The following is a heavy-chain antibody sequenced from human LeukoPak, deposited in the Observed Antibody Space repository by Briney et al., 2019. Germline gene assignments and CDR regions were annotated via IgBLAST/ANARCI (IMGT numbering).Heavy chain of an antibody. CDR3: AKGSRDSRPYYFDY. CDR1: GFTFSSYD. D-gene: IGHD5-24*01. CDR2: ITDTGEST. V-gene: IGHV3-23*01. Sequence: GGSLRLSCAASGFTFSSYDMSWVRQAPGKGLDWVSAITDTGESTYYADSVKGRFTISRDNSQNTLYLQMNSLRAEDTAVYYCAKGSRDSRPYYFDYWGQGALVTVSS. J-gene: IGHJ4*02.